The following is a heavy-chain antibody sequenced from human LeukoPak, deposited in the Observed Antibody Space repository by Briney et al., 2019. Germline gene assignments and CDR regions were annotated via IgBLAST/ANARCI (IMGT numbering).Heavy chain of an antibody. CDR1: KFNFRTYG. J-gene: IGHJ3*02. Sequence: GGSLRLSCTTPKFNFRTYGLTWVRQAPGKELEWVSSISGSGGSTQYAASVQGRFTISRDNSKNTLYLQMDSLRAEDTAVYYCAKDPNGDYIGAFDIWGQGTMVTVSS. CDR2: ISGSGGST. CDR3: AKDPNGDYIGAFDI. D-gene: IGHD4-17*01. V-gene: IGHV3-23*01.